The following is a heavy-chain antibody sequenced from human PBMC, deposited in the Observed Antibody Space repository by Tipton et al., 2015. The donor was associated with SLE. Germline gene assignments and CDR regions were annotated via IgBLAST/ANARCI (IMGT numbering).Heavy chain of an antibody. CDR2: ISAYNGNT. Sequence: QSGAEVKKPGASVKVSCKASGYTFTSYGISWVRQARGQGLEWMGWISAYNGNTNYAQKLQGRVTMTTDTSTSTAYMELRSLRSDDTAVYYCARAVQDYYDSSGLLYWGQGTLVTVSS. CDR1: GYTFTSYG. V-gene: IGHV1-18*01. D-gene: IGHD3-22*01. J-gene: IGHJ4*02. CDR3: ARAVQDYYDSSGLLY.